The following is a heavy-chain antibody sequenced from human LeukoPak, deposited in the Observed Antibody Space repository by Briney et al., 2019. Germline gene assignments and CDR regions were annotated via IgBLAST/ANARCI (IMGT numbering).Heavy chain of an antibody. D-gene: IGHD3-9*01. CDR3: AKTYYDILTGWFNPRGAFDI. J-gene: IGHJ3*02. V-gene: IGHV1-46*01. CDR1: GYTFTSHF. Sequence: ASVKVSCKASGYTFTSHFMHWVRQAPGQGLEWMGIINPRGGSTSYTQKFQGRVTMTRDTSTSTVYMELSSLRSEDTAVYYCAKTYYDILTGWFNPRGAFDIWGQGTMVTVSS. CDR2: INPRGGST.